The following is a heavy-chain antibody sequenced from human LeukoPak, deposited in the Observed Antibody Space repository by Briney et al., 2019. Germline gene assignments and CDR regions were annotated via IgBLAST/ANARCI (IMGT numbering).Heavy chain of an antibody. CDR1: GFTFSSYA. Sequence: GGSLRLSCAASGFTFSSYAMHWVRQAPGKGLEWVAVISYDGSNKYYADSVKGRFTISRDNSKNTLYLQMNSLRPEDTAVYYCARVNSFYGMDVWGQGTTVTVSS. CDR3: ARVNSFYGMDV. V-gene: IGHV3-30-3*01. J-gene: IGHJ6*02. CDR2: ISYDGSNK. D-gene: IGHD5-18*01.